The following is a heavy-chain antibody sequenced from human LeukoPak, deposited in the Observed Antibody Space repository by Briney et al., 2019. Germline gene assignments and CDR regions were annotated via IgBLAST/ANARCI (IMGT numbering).Heavy chain of an antibody. Sequence: SVKVSCKASGGTFSSYAVSWVRQAPGQGLEWMAGIMTIFGTPNYAQKFQGRVTITADESTSTAYMELSSLRYEDTAVYYCARGEVPPHYFDYWGQGTLVTVSS. CDR2: IMTIFGTP. CDR1: GGTFSSYA. CDR3: ARGEVPPHYFDY. V-gene: IGHV1-69*13. J-gene: IGHJ4*02.